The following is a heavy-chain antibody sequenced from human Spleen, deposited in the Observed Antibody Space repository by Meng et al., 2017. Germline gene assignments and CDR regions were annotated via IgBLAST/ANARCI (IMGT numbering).Heavy chain of an antibody. CDR2: INHSGST. D-gene: IGHD4-11*01. V-gene: IGHV4-34*01. J-gene: IGHJ4*02. Sequence: QGQLQQLGAGLLKPSETLSLTCVVSGGSFSDYYWSWIRQPPGKGLEWIGEINHSGSTNYNPSLESRATISVDTSQNNLSLKLSSVTAADSAVYYCARGPTTMAHDFDYWGQGTPVTVSS. CDR1: GGSFSDYY. CDR3: ARGPTTMAHDFDY.